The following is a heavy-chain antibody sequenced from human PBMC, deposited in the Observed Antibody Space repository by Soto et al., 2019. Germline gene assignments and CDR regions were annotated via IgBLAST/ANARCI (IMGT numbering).Heavy chain of an antibody. D-gene: IGHD3-10*01. J-gene: IGHJ4*02. CDR3: ARNYGPGYTFDY. CDR1: GGSISSYY. V-gene: IGHV4-59*08. Sequence: SETLSLTCTVSGGSISSYYWSGIRQPPGKGLEWIGYIYYSGSTNYSPSLKSRVTISVDTSKNQFSLKLSSVTAADTAVYYCARNYGPGYTFDYWGQGTLVTVSS. CDR2: IYYSGST.